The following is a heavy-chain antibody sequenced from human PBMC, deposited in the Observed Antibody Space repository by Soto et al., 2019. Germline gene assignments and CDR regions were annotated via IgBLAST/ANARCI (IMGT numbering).Heavy chain of an antibody. V-gene: IGHV4-30-2*01. J-gene: IGHJ5*02. D-gene: IGHD3-10*01. Sequence: SETLSLTCAVSGGSINSGGYSWSWIRQPPGKGLEWIGYIYHGGNSYYNPSLKSRVIISVDRSKNQFSLKLNSVTAADTAVYYCARAMVRGPFNWFDPWGLGTLVTVSS. CDR2: IYHGGNS. CDR3: ARAMVRGPFNWFDP. CDR1: GGSINSGGYS.